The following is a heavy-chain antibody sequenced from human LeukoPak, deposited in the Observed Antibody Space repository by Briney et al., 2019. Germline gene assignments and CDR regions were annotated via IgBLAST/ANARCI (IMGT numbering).Heavy chain of an antibody. Sequence: SETLSLTCAVYGGSFSGYYWTWIRQPSGKGLEWIGEINHSGSTNYKASLESRVTISQDTSKNQFSLKLNSVTAADTAVYYCARPRSQQLVQGDAFDIWGQGTMVTVSS. D-gene: IGHD6-13*01. J-gene: IGHJ3*02. V-gene: IGHV4-34*01. CDR3: ARPRSQQLVQGDAFDI. CDR1: GGSFSGYY. CDR2: INHSGST.